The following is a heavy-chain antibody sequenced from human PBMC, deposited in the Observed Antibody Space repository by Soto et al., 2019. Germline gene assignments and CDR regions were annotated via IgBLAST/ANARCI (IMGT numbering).Heavy chain of an antibody. V-gene: IGHV6-1*01. CDR2: TYYTSRWHS. D-gene: IGHD3-16*01. Sequence: PSQTPSLTCAISGDSLSTIGIAWNWVTPSPSRGLEWLGRTYYTSRWHSNSPPSVRRRITINPDTSKNHFSLQLKSLSPAGAAVSYCARTFRGREVKYFDDWGQGTLVTVSS. CDR1: GDSLSTIGIA. J-gene: IGHJ4*02. CDR3: ARTFRGREVKYFDD.